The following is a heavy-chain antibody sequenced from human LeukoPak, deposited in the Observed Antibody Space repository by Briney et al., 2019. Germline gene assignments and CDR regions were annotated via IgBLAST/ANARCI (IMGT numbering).Heavy chain of an antibody. Sequence: ASVNVSSTASGYTFTSYAMNWVRQAPGQGLEWMGWINTNTGNPTYAQGFTGRSVFSLDTSVSTAYLQISSLKAEDTAVYYCARPLPGTGYSSSWFVYWGQGTLVTVSS. J-gene: IGHJ5*01. V-gene: IGHV7-4-1*02. CDR1: GYTFTSYA. D-gene: IGHD6-13*01. CDR2: INTNTGNP. CDR3: ARPLPGTGYSSSWFVY.